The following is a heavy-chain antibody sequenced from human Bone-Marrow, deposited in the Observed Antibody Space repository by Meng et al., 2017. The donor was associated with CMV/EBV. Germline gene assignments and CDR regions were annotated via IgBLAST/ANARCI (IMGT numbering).Heavy chain of an antibody. D-gene: IGHD3-3*01. J-gene: IGHJ4*02. Sequence: ASVKVSCKASGYTFTGYYMHWVRQAPGQGLEWMAWINPNSGGTNYAQKFQGRVTMTRDTSISTAYMELSRLRSDDTAVYYCARDFGDRAVSPYDFWSGEFYYWGQGTLVTVSS. V-gene: IGHV1-2*02. CDR2: INPNSGGT. CDR1: GYTFTGYY. CDR3: ARDFGDRAVSPYDFWSGEFYY.